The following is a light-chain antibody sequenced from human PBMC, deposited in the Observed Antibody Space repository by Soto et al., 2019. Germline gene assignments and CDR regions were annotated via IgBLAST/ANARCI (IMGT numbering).Light chain of an antibody. CDR3: QQYGGTLPIT. CDR1: QSVSSN. Sequence: EIVLTQSPATLSLSPGERATLSCRASQSVSSNLAWYQQKPGQAPRFLIYGASSRATGIPDRFSGSGSGTDFTLTISRLEPEDFAVYYCQQYGGTLPITFGQGTRLEIK. J-gene: IGKJ5*01. V-gene: IGKV3-20*01. CDR2: GAS.